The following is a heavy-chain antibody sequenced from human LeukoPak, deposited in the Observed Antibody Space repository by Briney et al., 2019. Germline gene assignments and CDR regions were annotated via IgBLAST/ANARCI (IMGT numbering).Heavy chain of an antibody. CDR2: IWYDGSNK. Sequence: GGSLRLSCAASGFTFSSYGMHWVRQAPGKGLEWVAVIWYDGSNKYYADSVKGRFTISRDNSKNTLYLQMNSLRAEDTAVYYCARDPVVVTGGVFQHWGQGTLVTVSS. CDR3: ARDPVVVTGGVFQH. CDR1: GFTFSSYG. V-gene: IGHV3-33*01. J-gene: IGHJ1*01. D-gene: IGHD2-21*02.